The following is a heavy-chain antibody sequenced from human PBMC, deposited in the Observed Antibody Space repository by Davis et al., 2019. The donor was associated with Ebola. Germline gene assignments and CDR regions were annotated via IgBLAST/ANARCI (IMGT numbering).Heavy chain of an antibody. CDR1: GGSISSGDYY. V-gene: IGHV4-30-4*01. Sequence: PSETLSLTCTVSGGSISSGDYYWSWIRQPPGKGLEWIGYIYKSGSTYYNPSLKSRVTISVDTSKNQFSLKLSSVTAADTAVYYCARDQRGTVVQYYFDHWGQGTLVTVSS. D-gene: IGHD3-10*01. CDR3: ARDQRGTVVQYYFDH. J-gene: IGHJ4*02. CDR2: IYKSGST.